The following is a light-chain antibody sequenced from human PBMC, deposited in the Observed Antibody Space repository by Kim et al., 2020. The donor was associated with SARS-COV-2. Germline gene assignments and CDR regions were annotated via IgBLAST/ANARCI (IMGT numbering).Light chain of an antibody. CDR2: GAS. CDR1: QDIRND. CDR3: LRHSTYPIT. Sequence: DIQMTQSPSSLSASVGDRVTITCRASQDIRNDLGWYQQNPGRAPKRLIYGASSLQSGVPSRFSGSGSGTEFTLTISSVQPEDFATYFCLRHSTYPITFGRQTRLEIK. J-gene: IGKJ5*01. V-gene: IGKV1-17*01.